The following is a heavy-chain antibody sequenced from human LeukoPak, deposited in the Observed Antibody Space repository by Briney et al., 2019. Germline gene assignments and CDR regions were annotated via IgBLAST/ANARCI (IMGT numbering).Heavy chain of an antibody. J-gene: IGHJ4*02. CDR1: GFPFSSYA. Sequence: GGSLRLSCAASGFPFSSYAMGWVRQAPGKGLEWVSTISNSDDSTYYADSVKGRFTISRDNSENTLFLRMNSLRAEDTAVYYCAKATGYLLWGQGTLVTVSS. D-gene: IGHD1-14*01. V-gene: IGHV3-23*01. CDR2: ISNSDDST. CDR3: AKATGYLL.